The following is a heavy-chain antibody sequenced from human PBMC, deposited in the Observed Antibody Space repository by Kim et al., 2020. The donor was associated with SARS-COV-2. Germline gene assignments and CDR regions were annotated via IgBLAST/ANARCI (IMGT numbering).Heavy chain of an antibody. D-gene: IGHD6-13*01. CDR2: IIPIFGTA. V-gene: IGHV1-69*13. J-gene: IGHJ4*02. CDR3: ARGIAAARKRWAPGVFDY. Sequence: SVKVSCKASGGTFSSYAISWVRQAPGQGLEWMGGIIPIFGTANYAQKFQGRVTITADESTSTAYMELSSLRSEDTAVYYCARGIAAARKRWAPGVFDYWGQGTLVTVSS. CDR1: GGTFSSYA.